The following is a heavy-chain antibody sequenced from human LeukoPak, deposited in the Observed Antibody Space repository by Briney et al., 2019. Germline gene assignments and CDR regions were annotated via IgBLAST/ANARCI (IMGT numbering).Heavy chain of an antibody. CDR1: GGSISTYY. D-gene: IGHD5-18*01. Sequence: PSETLSLTCTDSGGSISTYYWSWIRQPPGKGLEWIGFISFSGSTNYNPSLKSRVTISIDTSKNQFSLKLSSVTAADTAVYYCARDRGDTAMAHPFDYWGQGTLVTVSS. J-gene: IGHJ4*02. CDR3: ARDRGDTAMAHPFDY. CDR2: ISFSGST. V-gene: IGHV4-59*01.